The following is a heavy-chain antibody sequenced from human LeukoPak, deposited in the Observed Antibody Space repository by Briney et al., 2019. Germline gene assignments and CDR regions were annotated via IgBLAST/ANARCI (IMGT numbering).Heavy chain of an antibody. CDR2: ISTNTGNP. CDR1: GYTFTSYA. J-gene: IGHJ6*02. D-gene: IGHD3-10*01. Sequence: ASVKVSCKASGYTFTSYAMNWVRQAPGQGLEWMGWISTNTGNPTYAQGFTGRFVFSLDTSVSTAYLQISSLKAEDTAVYYCARDLEMVRGVIGMDVWGQGTTVTVSS. CDR3: ARDLEMVRGVIGMDV. V-gene: IGHV7-4-1*02.